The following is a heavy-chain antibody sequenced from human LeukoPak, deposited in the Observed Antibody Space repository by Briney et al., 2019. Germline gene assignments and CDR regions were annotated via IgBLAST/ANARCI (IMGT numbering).Heavy chain of an antibody. V-gene: IGHV3-23*01. CDR2: ISVVSRT. J-gene: IGHJ4*02. D-gene: IGHD6-19*01. Sequence: GGSLTLSCAASGFTFSTFALSWFRQAPGKGLEWVSAISVVSRTYDAGSVKGRFAISRDNSENTLFLHMNSLRTEDTAIYFCAKEVPGPGWYTVDYWGQGTLVTVSS. CDR3: AKEVPGPGWYTVDY. CDR1: GFTFSTFA.